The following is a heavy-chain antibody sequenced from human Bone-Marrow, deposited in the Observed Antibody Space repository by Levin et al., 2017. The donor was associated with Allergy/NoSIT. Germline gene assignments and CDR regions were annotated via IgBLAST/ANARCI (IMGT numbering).Heavy chain of an antibody. CDR1: GFPFSSYD. J-gene: IGHJ6*02. V-gene: IGHV3-13*01. CDR3: ARARSSVAGMDV. Sequence: LSLTCAASGFPFSSYDMHWVRQATGKGLEWVSAIGTAGDTYYPGSVKGRFTISRENAKNSLYLQMNSLRAGDTAVYYCARARSSVAGMDVWGQGTTVTVSS. D-gene: IGHD6-19*01. CDR2: IGTAGDT.